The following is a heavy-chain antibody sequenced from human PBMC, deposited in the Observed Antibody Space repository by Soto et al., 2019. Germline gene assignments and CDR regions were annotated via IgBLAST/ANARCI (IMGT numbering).Heavy chain of an antibody. CDR3: ATAPNYDILTGYYNLRWFDP. Sequence: ASVKVSCKVSGYTLTELSMHWVRQAPGKGLEWMGGFDPEDGETIYAQKFQGRVTMTEDTSTDTAYMELSSLRSEDTAVYYCATAPNYDILTGYYNLRWFDPWGQGTLVTVSS. V-gene: IGHV1-24*01. CDR2: FDPEDGET. CDR1: GYTLTELS. J-gene: IGHJ5*02. D-gene: IGHD3-9*01.